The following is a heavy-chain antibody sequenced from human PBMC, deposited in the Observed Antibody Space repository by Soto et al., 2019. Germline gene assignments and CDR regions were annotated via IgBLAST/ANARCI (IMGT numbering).Heavy chain of an antibody. CDR1: GGSISSGDYY. J-gene: IGHJ4*02. CDR3: ARDGGSTSFDY. Sequence: QVQLQESGPGLVKPSQTLSLTCSVSGGSISSGDYYWSWIRQPPGKGLEWIGHIDYSGSTSYNPSLKSRVTISVDTSKNQFSLNLSSVTAADTDVYYCARDGGSTSFDYWGQGTLVTVSS. CDR2: IDYSGST. D-gene: IGHD2-15*01. V-gene: IGHV4-30-4*01.